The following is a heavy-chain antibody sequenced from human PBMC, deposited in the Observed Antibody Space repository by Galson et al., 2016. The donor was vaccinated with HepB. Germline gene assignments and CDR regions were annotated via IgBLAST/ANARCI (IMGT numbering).Heavy chain of an antibody. CDR3: ARTAWGYHGS. CDR1: GGTFSNFA. CDR2: IIPLFGAT. J-gene: IGHJ4*02. D-gene: IGHD2-21*02. V-gene: IGHV1-69*06. Sequence: SVKVSCKASGGTFSNFAISWLRQAPGQGLEWMGGIIPLFGATNYAQKFQGRVTITADKSTTTVYMDLSSLRSEDTAVYYCARTAWGYHGSWGQGTLVTVSS.